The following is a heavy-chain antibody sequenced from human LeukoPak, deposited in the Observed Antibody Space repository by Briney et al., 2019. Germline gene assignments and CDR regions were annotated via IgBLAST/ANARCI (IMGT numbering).Heavy chain of an antibody. CDR3: ARGGPTMVRA. CDR2: IIPVFGTT. CDR1: GGTFSYFA. V-gene: IGHV1-69*06. Sequence: SVKVSCKATGGTFSYFAISWVRQAPGQGLEWMGGIIPVFGTTDYPHKFQGRVTITADKSTATAYMELTGLKSEDSAVYYCARGGPTMVRAWGQGTLVTVSS. J-gene: IGHJ5*02. D-gene: IGHD3-10*01.